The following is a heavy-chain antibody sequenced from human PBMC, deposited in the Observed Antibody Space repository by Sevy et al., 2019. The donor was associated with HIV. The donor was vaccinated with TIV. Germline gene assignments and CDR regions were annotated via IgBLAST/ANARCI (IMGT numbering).Heavy chain of an antibody. CDR2: ISGSGGST. J-gene: IGHJ4*02. D-gene: IGHD1-26*01. CDR1: GFTFSSYA. CDR3: AKVRSQLLVGAYYFDY. V-gene: IGHV3-23*01. Sequence: GGSPRLSCAASGFTFSSYAMSWVRQAPGKGLEWVSAISGSGGSTYYADSVKGRFTISRDNSKNTLYLQMNSLRAEDTAVYYCAKVRSQLLVGAYYFDYWGQGTLVTVSS.